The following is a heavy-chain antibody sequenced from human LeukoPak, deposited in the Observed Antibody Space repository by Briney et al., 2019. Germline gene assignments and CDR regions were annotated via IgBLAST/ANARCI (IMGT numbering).Heavy chain of an antibody. CDR3: ARDSSGYYRIDY. Sequence: PSETLSLTCTVSGGSISGSSYYWGWIRQPPGKGLEWIGSIYYSGSTYYNPSLKSRVTISVDTSKNQFSLKLSSVTAADTAVYYCARDSSGYYRIDYWGQGTLVTVSS. CDR1: GGSISGSSYY. J-gene: IGHJ4*02. V-gene: IGHV4-39*01. CDR2: IYYSGST. D-gene: IGHD3-22*01.